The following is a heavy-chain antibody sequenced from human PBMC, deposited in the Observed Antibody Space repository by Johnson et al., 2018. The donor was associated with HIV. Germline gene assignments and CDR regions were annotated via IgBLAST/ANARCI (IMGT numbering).Heavy chain of an antibody. J-gene: IGHJ3*02. CDR1: GFTVSSNY. Sequence: VQLVESGGGLIQPGGSLRLSCAASGFTVSSNYMSWVRQAPGKGLEWVSVIYSGGSTYYADSVKGRFTISRDNSKNTLYLQMNTLSAADTAVYYCAGGARNVQYVMSGYYWCAFDIWGQGTMVTVSS. CDR2: IYSGGST. D-gene: IGHD3-22*01. V-gene: IGHV3-53*01. CDR3: AGGARNVQYVMSGYYWCAFDI.